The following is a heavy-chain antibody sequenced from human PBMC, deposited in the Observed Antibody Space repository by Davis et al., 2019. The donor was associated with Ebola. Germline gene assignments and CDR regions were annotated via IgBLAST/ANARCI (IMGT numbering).Heavy chain of an antibody. D-gene: IGHD6-13*01. J-gene: IGHJ6*02. CDR1: GYSFNDNY. Sequence: ASVKVSCKASGYSFNDNYMRWVRQAPGQGLEWMGWISGYNGNTNYAQKLQGRVTMTTDTSTSTAYMELRSLRSDDTAVYYCARDREYSSSWAGSAYYYYGMDVWGQGTTVTVSS. CDR2: ISGYNGNT. V-gene: IGHV1-18*04. CDR3: ARDREYSSSWAGSAYYYYGMDV.